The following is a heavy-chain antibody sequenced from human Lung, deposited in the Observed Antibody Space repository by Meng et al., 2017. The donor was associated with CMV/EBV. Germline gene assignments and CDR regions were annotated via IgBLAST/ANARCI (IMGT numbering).Heavy chain of an antibody. V-gene: IGHV3-74*01. Sequence: GESLKISCAASGFTFSSYWMHWVRQVPGKGLVWVAGINSDGSSTSYADSVKGRFTISRDNAKNTLYLQMNRLRAEDTAVYYCATELITTAGTRRDYWGQGTLVXVSS. D-gene: IGHD6-13*01. J-gene: IGHJ4*02. CDR3: ATELITTAGTRRDY. CDR1: GFTFSSYW. CDR2: INSDGSST.